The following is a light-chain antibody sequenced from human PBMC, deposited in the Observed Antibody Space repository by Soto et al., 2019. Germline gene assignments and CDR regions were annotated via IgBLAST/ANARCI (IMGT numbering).Light chain of an antibody. CDR1: QDIANH. CDR3: QQFRGLPFT. J-gene: IGKJ2*01. CDR2: DAS. Sequence: DLQMTQSPSSLSASVGDRVTITCQASQDIANHLNWYQQKPGKAPKLLIYDASSLERGVPSRFSGTGSVTDFTFTISSLQPEDIATYYCQQFRGLPFTFGQGTKLEI. V-gene: IGKV1-33*01.